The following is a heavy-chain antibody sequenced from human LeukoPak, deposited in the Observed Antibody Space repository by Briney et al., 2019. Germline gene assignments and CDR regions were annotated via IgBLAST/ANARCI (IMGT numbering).Heavy chain of an antibody. CDR2: FDPEDGER. J-gene: IGHJ5*02. D-gene: IGHD3-22*01. Sequence: ASVKVSCKVSGYTLTELSIHWVRQAPGKGLEWMGGFDPEDGERIYAQKLQGRVTMTEDTSTDTAYMELSSLRSEDTAVYYCARAAGGYYDSSGYSFDPWGQGTLVTVSS. V-gene: IGHV1-24*01. CDR1: GYTLTELS. CDR3: ARAAGGYYDSSGYSFDP.